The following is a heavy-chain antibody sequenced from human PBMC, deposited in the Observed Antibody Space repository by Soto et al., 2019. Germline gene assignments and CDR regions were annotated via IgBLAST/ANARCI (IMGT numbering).Heavy chain of an antibody. J-gene: IGHJ4*02. Sequence: SETLSLTCTVSGGSISSRGSMSGRSFYWSWMRQPPGKGLEWIASISYSDGSFYNSSLKSRLTISVDTSKNQFSLSLRSVTAADTAVYYCASHRTFWPFDYWGQGTVVTVSS. CDR3: ASHRTFWPFDY. CDR1: GGSISSRGSMSGRSFY. D-gene: IGHD2-8*01. V-gene: IGHV4-39*01. CDR2: ISYSDGS.